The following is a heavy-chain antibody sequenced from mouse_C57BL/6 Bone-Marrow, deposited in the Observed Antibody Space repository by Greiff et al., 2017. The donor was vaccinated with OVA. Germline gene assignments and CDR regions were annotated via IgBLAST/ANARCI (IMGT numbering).Heavy chain of an antibody. CDR2: INPNNGGT. J-gene: IGHJ2*01. CDR1: GYTFPDYN. CDR3: ARGGYYDYDEKGKDFDY. V-gene: IGHV1-22*01. Sequence: DVKLQESGPELVKPGASVKMSCKASGYTFPDYNMHWVKQSHGKSLEWIGYINPNNGGTSYNQKFKGKATLTVNKSYSPAYMELRSLTSEDSAVYYCARGGYYDYDEKGKDFDYWGQGTTLTVSS. D-gene: IGHD2-4*01.